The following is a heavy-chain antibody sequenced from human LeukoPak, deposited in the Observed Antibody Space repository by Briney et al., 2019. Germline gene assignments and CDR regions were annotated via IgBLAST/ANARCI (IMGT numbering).Heavy chain of an antibody. CDR3: TRVFAGDEYSSSGY. V-gene: IGHV3-74*01. J-gene: IGHJ4*02. CDR2: INSDGSGT. D-gene: IGHD6-13*01. Sequence: PGGSLRLSCAASGFNFSSYWMHWVRQAPGKGLVWVSRINSDGSGTTYADSVKGRFTVSRDNAKNTLYLQMNSLRVEDTAMYYCTRVFAGDEYSSSGYWGQGTLVTVSS. CDR1: GFNFSSYW.